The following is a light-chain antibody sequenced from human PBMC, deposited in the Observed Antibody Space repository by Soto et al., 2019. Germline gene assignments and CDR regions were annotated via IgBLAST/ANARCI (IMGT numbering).Light chain of an antibody. CDR3: SSYTSSSTLV. V-gene: IGLV2-14*01. CDR1: SSDVSGYNY. Sequence: QSALTQPASVSGSPGQSITISCTGTSSDVSGYNYVSWYQHHPGKAPKFMIYEVTNRPSGVSNRFSGSKSGNTASLTISGLQAEDEADYYCSSYTSSSTLVFGTGTKLTVL. CDR2: EVT. J-gene: IGLJ1*01.